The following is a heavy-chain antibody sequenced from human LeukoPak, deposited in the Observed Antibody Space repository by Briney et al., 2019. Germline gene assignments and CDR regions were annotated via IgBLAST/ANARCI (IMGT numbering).Heavy chain of an antibody. CDR2: IYVGSGNT. J-gene: IGHJ4*02. CDR1: GFTFTSSA. D-gene: IGHD3-16*01. Sequence: ASVQVSCKASGFTFTSSAVQWVRQARAQRLEWIGWIYVGSGNTNYAQKFQERVTITRDMSTSTAYMELSSLRSEDRGVYYCAADMGGIRWRRGESFDYWGQGALVTVSS. V-gene: IGHV1-58*01. CDR3: AADMGGIRWRRGESFDY.